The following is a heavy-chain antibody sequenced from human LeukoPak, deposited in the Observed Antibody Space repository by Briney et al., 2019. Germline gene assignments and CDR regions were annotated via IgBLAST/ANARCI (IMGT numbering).Heavy chain of an antibody. CDR1: GFTFSTYS. CDR2: IYYSGST. CDR3: ARDEYYYDSSGYYFTY. Sequence: GSLRLSCAASGFTFSTYSMNWIRQPPGKGLEWIGSIYYSGSTYYNPSLKSRVTISVDTSKNQFSLKLSSVTAADTAVYYCARDEYYYDSSGYYFTYWGQGTLVTVSS. J-gene: IGHJ4*02. D-gene: IGHD3-22*01. V-gene: IGHV4-59*05.